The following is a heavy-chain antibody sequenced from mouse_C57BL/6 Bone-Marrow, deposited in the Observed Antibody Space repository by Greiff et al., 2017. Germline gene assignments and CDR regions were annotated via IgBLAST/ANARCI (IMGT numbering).Heavy chain of an antibody. CDR1: GYAFSSSW. J-gene: IGHJ1*03. CDR2: IYPGDGDT. Sequence: VQVVESGPELVKPGASVKISCKASGYAFSSSWMNWVKQRPGKGLEWIGRIYPGDGDTNYNGKFKGKATLTADKSSSTAYMQLSSLTSEDSAVYFCARDGLLYRYFDVWGTGTTVTVSS. CDR3: ARDGLLYRYFDV. V-gene: IGHV1-82*01. D-gene: IGHD1-1*01.